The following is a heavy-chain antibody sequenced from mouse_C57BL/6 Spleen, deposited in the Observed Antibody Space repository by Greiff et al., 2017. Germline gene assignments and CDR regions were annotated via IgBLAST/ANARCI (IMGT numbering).Heavy chain of an antibody. D-gene: IGHD1-1*01. V-gene: IGHV1-55*01. J-gene: IGHJ3*01. CDR2: LYPGDGST. Sequence: QVQLKQPGAELVKPGASVKMSCKASGYTFTSYWITWVKQRPGQGLEWIGDLYPGDGSTNYNEKFKSKATLTVDKSSSTAYMQLSSLTSEDSAVYSCASGDYGSKRGFAYWGQGTLVTVSA. CDR3: ASGDYGSKRGFAY. CDR1: GYTFTSYW.